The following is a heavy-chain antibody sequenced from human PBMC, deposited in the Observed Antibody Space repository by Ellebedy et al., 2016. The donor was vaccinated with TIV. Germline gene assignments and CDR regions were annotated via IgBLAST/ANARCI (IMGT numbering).Heavy chain of an antibody. J-gene: IGHJ4*02. CDR3: AEELVSRDSVSFDY. CDR1: GFSFTTNA. D-gene: IGHD3-9*01. Sequence: PGGSLRLSCAASGFSFTTNAIAWVPRDPGKGLDWLSTIGSRSEYTIYADSVKGRFNISRDNFKNTLWLQMYSLRAEATAVYYCAEELVSRDSVSFDYWGLGTLVSVTS. CDR2: IGSRSEYT. V-gene: IGHV3-23*01.